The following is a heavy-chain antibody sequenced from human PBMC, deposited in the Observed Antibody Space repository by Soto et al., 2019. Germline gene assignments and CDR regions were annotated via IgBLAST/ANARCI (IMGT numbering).Heavy chain of an antibody. Sequence: ASVKVSCKASGYTFSNYDINWVRQATGQGLEWMGWMSPNSGRTGYAQKFQGRVTMTRNTSSSTAYMELRSMRSEDTAVYYCERGKCYTNDYWGQGTLVTVSS. V-gene: IGHV1-8*01. CDR2: MSPNSGRT. J-gene: IGHJ4*02. D-gene: IGHD2-2*02. CDR3: ERGKCYTNDY. CDR1: GYTFSNYD.